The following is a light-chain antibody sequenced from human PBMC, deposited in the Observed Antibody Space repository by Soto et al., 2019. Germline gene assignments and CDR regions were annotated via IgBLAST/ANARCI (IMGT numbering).Light chain of an antibody. V-gene: IGKV1-8*01. CDR3: QHNYSYPFT. Sequence: AIRMTQSPSSFSASTGDRVTITCRASQGISSYLAWYQQKPGKAPKLLIYAASTWQSGVPSRFSGSGSGTDFTPTISGLQFENFATYCFQHNYSYPFTFGQGTKGKIK. CDR1: QGISSY. CDR2: AAS. J-gene: IGKJ1*01.